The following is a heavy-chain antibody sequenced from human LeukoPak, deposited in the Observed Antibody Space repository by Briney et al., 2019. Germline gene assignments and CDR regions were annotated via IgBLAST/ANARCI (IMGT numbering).Heavy chain of an antibody. V-gene: IGHV4-34*01. D-gene: IGHD5-18*01. CDR3: ARDPGYSSDY. J-gene: IGHJ4*02. Sequence: AETLSLTCTVSGGSISNYYWTWIRQPPGKGLEWIGEINHSGSTNYNPSLKSRVTISVDTSKNQFSLKLSSVTAADTAVYYCARDPGYSSDYWGQGTLVTVSS. CDR1: GGSISNYY. CDR2: INHSGST.